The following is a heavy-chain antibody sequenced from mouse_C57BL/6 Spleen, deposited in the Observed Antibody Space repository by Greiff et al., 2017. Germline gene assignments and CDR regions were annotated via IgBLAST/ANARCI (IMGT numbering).Heavy chain of an antibody. V-gene: IGHV1-52*01. D-gene: IGHD2-4*01. CDR2: IDPSDSET. Sequence: QVQLQQPGAELVRPGSSVKLSCKASGYTFTSYWMHWVKQRPIQGLEWIGNIDPSDSETHYNQKFKDKATLTVDKSSSTAYMQLSSLTSEDSAVYYCARVADDDDGEYYFDYWGQGTTLTVSS. CDR3: ARVADDDDGEYYFDY. J-gene: IGHJ2*01. CDR1: GYTFTSYW.